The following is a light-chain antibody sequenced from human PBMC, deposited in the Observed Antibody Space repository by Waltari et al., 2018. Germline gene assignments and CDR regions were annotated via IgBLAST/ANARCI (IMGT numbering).Light chain of an antibody. CDR3: CSYAGRVV. J-gene: IGLJ2*01. Sequence: VAWYQQHPGKAPKLIIYAGSKRPSGVSHRFSGSKSGNTASLTLAGLQAEDEADYYCCSYAGRVVFGGGTKLTVL. CDR2: AGS. V-gene: IGLV2-23*01.